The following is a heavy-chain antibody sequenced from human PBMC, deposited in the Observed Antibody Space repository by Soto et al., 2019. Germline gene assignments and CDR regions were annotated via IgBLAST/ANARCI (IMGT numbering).Heavy chain of an antibody. CDR2: IYYSGST. CDR1: GGSISSYY. Sequence: PSETLSLTCTVSGGSISSYYWSWIRQPPGKGLEWIGYIYYSGSTNYNPSLKSRVTISVDTSKNQFSLKLSSVTAADTAVYYCARHHHYGDYVGYWGQGTLVTVSS. D-gene: IGHD4-17*01. V-gene: IGHV4-59*08. J-gene: IGHJ4*02. CDR3: ARHHHYGDYVGY.